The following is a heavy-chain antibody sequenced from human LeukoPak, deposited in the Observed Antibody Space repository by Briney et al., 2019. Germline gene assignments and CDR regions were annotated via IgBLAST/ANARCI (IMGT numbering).Heavy chain of an antibody. V-gene: IGHV3-21*01. D-gene: IGHD3-16*01. CDR2: ISGRSSHV. CDR3: GRAFPPLRTSSAGDL. CDR1: GFNFSDYD. J-gene: IGHJ1*01. Sequence: GGSLRLSCSASGFNFSDYDMNWVRQAPAKALEWVSGISGRSSHVHYGESVKGRFTISRDNAKNSLYLQLDSLGVEDTAVYYGGRAFPPLRTSSAGDLWGQGTLVTVSS.